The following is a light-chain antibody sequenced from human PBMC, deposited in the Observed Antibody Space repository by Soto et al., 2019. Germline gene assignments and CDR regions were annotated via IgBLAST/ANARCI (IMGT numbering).Light chain of an antibody. CDR3: QRYDDWPLT. J-gene: IGKJ4*01. CDR1: QSVSTN. Sequence: EILMTQSPATLSVSPGERATLSCRTSQSVSTNLAWYQQKPGQAPSLLIYDASTRATGIPARFSGSGSGTDFTLTITSLQSEDFALYYCQRYDDWPLTFGGGIKVDIK. CDR2: DAS. V-gene: IGKV3D-15*01.